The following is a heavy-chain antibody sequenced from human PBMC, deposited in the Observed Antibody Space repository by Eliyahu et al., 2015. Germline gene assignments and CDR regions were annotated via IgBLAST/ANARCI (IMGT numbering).Heavy chain of an antibody. J-gene: IGHJ4*02. CDR2: INPNSGGT. Sequence: QVQLVQSGAEVKKPGASVKVSCXASGYTFTXXXCTGXDRPPGQGFEWMGWINPNSGGTNYAQKFQGRVTMTRDTSISTAYMELSRLRSDDTAVYYCARDLYYDSSGYYPDYWGQGTLVTVSS. D-gene: IGHD3-22*01. V-gene: IGHV1-2*02. CDR1: GYTFTXXX. CDR3: ARDLYYDSSGYYPDY.